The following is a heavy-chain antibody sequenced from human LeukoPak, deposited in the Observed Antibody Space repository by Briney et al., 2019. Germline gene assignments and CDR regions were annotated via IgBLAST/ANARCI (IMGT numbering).Heavy chain of an antibody. CDR2: IYYSGST. CDR3: ARVLRGYSYGPFDY. D-gene: IGHD5-18*01. J-gene: IGHJ4*02. CDR1: GGSISRYY. V-gene: IGHV4-59*01. Sequence: SETLSLTCTVSGGSISRYYWSWIRQPPGKGLEWIGNIYYSGSTNYNPSLKSRVTISVDTSKNQFSLKLSSVTAADTAVYYCARVLRGYSYGPFDYWGQGTLVTVSS.